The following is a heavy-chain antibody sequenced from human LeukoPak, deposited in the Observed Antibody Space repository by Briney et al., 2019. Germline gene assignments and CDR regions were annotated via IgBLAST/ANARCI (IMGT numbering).Heavy chain of an antibody. CDR3: GRGPSFDQAIDY. V-gene: IGHV3-74*01. Sequence: TGGSLRLSCAASGFTFSSYWMHWVRQAPGKGLVWVSRINTDGSSTTYADSVKGRFTISRDNAKNTLYLQMDSLRVEDTAVYYCGRGPSFDQAIDYWGQGTLVTVSS. CDR1: GFTFSSYW. J-gene: IGHJ4*02. D-gene: IGHD2/OR15-2a*01. CDR2: INTDGSST.